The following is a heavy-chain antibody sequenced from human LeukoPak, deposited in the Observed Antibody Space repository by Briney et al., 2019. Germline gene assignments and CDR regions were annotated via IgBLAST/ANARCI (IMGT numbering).Heavy chain of an antibody. D-gene: IGHD3/OR15-3a*01. CDR1: GFIFNNNA. Sequence: GGSLRLSCAASGFIFNNNAIHWVRQAPGKGLEWVAVISFDGRDKHHADSVKGRFTISRDNSKNALYLQMSSLRVEDTAMYYCARDLRKSADYYFDYWGQGTLVTVSS. J-gene: IGHJ4*02. CDR3: ARDLRKSADYYFDY. CDR2: ISFDGRDK. V-gene: IGHV3-30*04.